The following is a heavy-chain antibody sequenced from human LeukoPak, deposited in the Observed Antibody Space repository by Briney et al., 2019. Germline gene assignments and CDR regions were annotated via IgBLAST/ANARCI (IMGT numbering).Heavy chain of an antibody. Sequence: GASVTVSCTASGYTFTSYDINWVRQATGQGLEWMGWMNPNSGNTGYAQKFQGRVTMTRNTSIRTAYMELSSLRSEDTAVYYCARGPSPNIVVVVAAKVAGMNVWGQGTTVTVSS. CDR3: ARGPSPNIVVVVAAKVAGMNV. CDR1: GYTFTSYD. CDR2: MNPNSGNT. D-gene: IGHD2-15*01. J-gene: IGHJ6*02. V-gene: IGHV1-8*01.